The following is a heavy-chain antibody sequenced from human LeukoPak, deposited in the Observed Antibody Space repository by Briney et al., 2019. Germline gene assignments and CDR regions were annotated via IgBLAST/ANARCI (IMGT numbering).Heavy chain of an antibody. D-gene: IGHD1-26*01. J-gene: IGHJ5*02. V-gene: IGHV4-59*08. CDR3: ARGGNGSYRIYNWFDP. CDR1: GGSISSYY. CDR2: IYYSGST. Sequence: SETLSLTCTVSGGSISSYYWSWIRQPPGKGLEWIGYIYYSGSTNYNPSLKSRVTISVDTSKNQFSLKLSSVTATDTAVYYCARGGNGSYRIYNWFDPWDQGTLVTVSS.